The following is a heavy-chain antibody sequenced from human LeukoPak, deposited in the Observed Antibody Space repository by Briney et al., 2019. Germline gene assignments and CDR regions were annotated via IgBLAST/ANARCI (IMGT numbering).Heavy chain of an antibody. Sequence: ASVKVSCKTSGYTFTGYNIHWVRQAPGQGLEWMGWFNPNSGGTKYAPKFQGRVTMTRDTSISAAYMELSRLRSDDTAVYYCARGEFSIFGVVILDYWGQGTLVTVSS. CDR2: FNPNSGGT. V-gene: IGHV1-2*02. CDR1: GYTFTGYN. J-gene: IGHJ4*02. D-gene: IGHD3-3*01. CDR3: ARGEFSIFGVVILDY.